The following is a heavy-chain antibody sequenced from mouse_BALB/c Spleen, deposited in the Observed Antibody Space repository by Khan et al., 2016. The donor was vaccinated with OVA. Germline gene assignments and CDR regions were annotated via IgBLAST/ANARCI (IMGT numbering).Heavy chain of an antibody. CDR2: KSYSGST. V-gene: IGHV3-2*02. D-gene: IGHD1-2*01. J-gene: IGHJ2*01. CDR3: ARAARITY. CDR1: GYSITSGYG. Sequence: VQLQQSGPGLVKPSQSLSLTCTVTGYSITSGYGWNWIRQFPGNKLEWMGYKSYSGSTNYNPSLKSRISITRDTSKNKIFLQLNSVTTEDTATYYCARAARITYWGQGTTLTVSS.